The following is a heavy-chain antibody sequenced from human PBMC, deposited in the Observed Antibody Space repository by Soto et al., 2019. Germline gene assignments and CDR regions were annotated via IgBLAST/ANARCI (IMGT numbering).Heavy chain of an antibody. J-gene: IGHJ3*02. CDR3: ARTSSVVVVPAAKVPAFDI. CDR2: INAGNGNT. CDR1: GYTFTSYA. V-gene: IGHV1-3*01. D-gene: IGHD2-2*01. Sequence: ASVKVSCKASGYTFTSYAMHRVRQAPGQRLEWMGWINAGNGNTKYSQKFQGRVTITRDTSASTAYMELSSLRSEDTAVYYCARTSSVVVVPAAKVPAFDIWGQGTMVTVSS.